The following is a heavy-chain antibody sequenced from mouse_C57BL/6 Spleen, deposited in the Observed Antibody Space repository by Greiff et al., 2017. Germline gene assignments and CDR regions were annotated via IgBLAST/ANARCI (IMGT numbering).Heavy chain of an antibody. D-gene: IGHD1-1*01. J-gene: IGHJ2*01. CDR2: IDPATGGT. V-gene: IGHV1-15*01. CDR1: GYTFTDYE. Sequence: QVQLQQSGAELVRPGASVTLSCKASGYTFTDYEMHWVKQTPVHGLEWIGAIDPATGGTAYNQKFKGKAILTADKSSSTAYMELRSLTSEDSAVYYCTRKEGITTGFDYWGQGTTLTVSS. CDR3: TRKEGITTGFDY.